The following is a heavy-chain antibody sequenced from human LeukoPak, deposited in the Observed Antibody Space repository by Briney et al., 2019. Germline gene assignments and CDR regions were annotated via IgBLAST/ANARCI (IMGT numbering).Heavy chain of an antibody. CDR1: GFTFSSYW. D-gene: IGHD3-3*01. Sequence: GGSLRLSCAASGFTFSSYWMSWVRQAPGKGLEWVANIEQDGSEKYYVDSVKGRFTISRDNAKNSLYLQMNSLRAEDTAVYYCAREISGTYYDFWSGYPNFDYWGQGTLVTVSS. CDR3: AREISGTYYDFWSGYPNFDY. J-gene: IGHJ4*02. V-gene: IGHV3-7*01. CDR2: IEQDGSEK.